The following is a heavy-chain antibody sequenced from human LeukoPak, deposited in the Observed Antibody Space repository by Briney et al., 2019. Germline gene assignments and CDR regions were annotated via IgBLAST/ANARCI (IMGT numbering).Heavy chain of an antibody. D-gene: IGHD2-2*01. Sequence: ASVKVSCKASGYTFTSYGISWVRQAPGQGLEWMGWISAYNGNTNYAQKLQGRVTMTTDTSTSTAYMELRSLRSDDTAVYYCARSASCSSTSCYNWFDPWGQGTLVTVSS. CDR1: GYTFTSYG. J-gene: IGHJ5*02. V-gene: IGHV1-18*04. CDR2: ISAYNGNT. CDR3: ARSASCSSTSCYNWFDP.